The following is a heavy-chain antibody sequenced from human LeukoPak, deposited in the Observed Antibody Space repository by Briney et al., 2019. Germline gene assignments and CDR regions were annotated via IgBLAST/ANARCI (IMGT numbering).Heavy chain of an antibody. J-gene: IGHJ4*02. Sequence: PSETLSLTCAVSGGSISSSNWWSWVRQPPGKGLEWIGEIYHSGSTNYNPSLKSRVTISVDKSKNQFSLKVISVTAADTAVYYCARDRYCSGRSCYGPPDYWGQGTLVTVSS. D-gene: IGHD2-15*01. CDR2: IYHSGST. CDR3: ARDRYCSGRSCYGPPDY. CDR1: GGSISSSNW. V-gene: IGHV4-4*02.